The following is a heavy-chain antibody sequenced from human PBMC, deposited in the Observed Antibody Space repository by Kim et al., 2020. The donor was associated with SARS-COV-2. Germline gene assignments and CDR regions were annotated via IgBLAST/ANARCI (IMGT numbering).Heavy chain of an antibody. J-gene: IGHJ4*02. V-gene: IGHV4-61*08. D-gene: IGHD1-20*01. Sequence: SETLSLTCSVSGVSVNTNDYFYSWIRQPPGKGLEWIGYVHYSGTTNYNPSLKSRVTISVDTSKNQFSLKLTSVTAADTAVFYCAILRGTWYVGYWGQGTLVTVSS. CDR3: AILRGTWYVGY. CDR1: GVSVNTNDYF. CDR2: VHYSGTT.